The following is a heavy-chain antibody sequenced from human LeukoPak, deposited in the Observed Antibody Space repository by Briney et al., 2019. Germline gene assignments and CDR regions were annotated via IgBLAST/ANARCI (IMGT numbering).Heavy chain of an antibody. CDR1: GFTVSSNY. J-gene: IGHJ3*02. V-gene: IGHV3-53*01. Sequence: GGSLRLSCAASGFTVSSNYMSWVRQAPGKGLEWVSVIYSGGSTYYADSVKGRLTISRDNSKNTLYLQMNSLRAEDTAVYYCARERWFGEFRDAFDIWGQGTMVTVSS. D-gene: IGHD3-10*01. CDR2: IYSGGST. CDR3: ARERWFGEFRDAFDI.